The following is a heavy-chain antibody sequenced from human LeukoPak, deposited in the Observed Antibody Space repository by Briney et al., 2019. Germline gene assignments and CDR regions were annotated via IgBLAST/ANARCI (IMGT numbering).Heavy chain of an antibody. Sequence: ASVKVSCKASGGTFSSYAISWVRQAPGQGLEWMGGIIPIFGTANYAQEFQGRVTITADESTSTAYMELSSLRSEDTAVYYCASTSPDFWSGYLKYYFDYWGQGTLVTVSS. J-gene: IGHJ4*02. CDR2: IIPIFGTA. CDR3: ASTSPDFWSGYLKYYFDY. CDR1: GGTFSSYA. V-gene: IGHV1-69*13. D-gene: IGHD3-3*01.